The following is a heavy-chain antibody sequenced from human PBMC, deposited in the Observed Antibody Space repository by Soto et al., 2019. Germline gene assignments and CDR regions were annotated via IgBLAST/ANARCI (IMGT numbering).Heavy chain of an antibody. D-gene: IGHD3-16*01. CDR2: ISSYGSDT. J-gene: IGHJ6*02. Sequence: EVQLVESGGGLVLPGGSLRLSCAASGFTFSRYWMHWVRQAPGKGLVWVSHISSYGSDTHYADSVKGRFTISRDNAKNTVYLQMNSLRAEDTAVYYCASNYAYAEGYYWYGIDVWGQGTTVTVSS. CDR1: GFTFSRYW. CDR3: ASNYAYAEGYYWYGIDV. V-gene: IGHV3-74*01.